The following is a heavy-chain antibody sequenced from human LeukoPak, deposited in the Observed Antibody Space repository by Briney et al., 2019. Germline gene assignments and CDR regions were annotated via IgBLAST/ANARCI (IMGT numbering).Heavy chain of an antibody. CDR3: AKGQLWFGEARVDY. CDR1: GFTFSSYG. J-gene: IGHJ4*02. CDR2: IWYDGSNK. V-gene: IGHV3-33*06. D-gene: IGHD3-10*01. Sequence: PGRSLRLSCAAPGFTFSSYGMHWVRQAPGKGLEWVAVIWYDGSNKYYADSVKGRLTISRDNSKNTLYLQMNSLRAEDTAVYYCAKGQLWFGEARVDYWGQGTLVTVSS.